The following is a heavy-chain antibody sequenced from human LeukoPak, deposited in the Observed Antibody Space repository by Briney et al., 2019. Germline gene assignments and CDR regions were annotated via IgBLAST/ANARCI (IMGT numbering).Heavy chain of an antibody. J-gene: IGHJ5*02. D-gene: IGHD2-2*01. CDR2: INHSGST. Sequence: KPSETLSLTRAVYGGSFSGYYWSWIRQPPGKGLEWIGEINHSGSTNYNPSLKSRVTISVDTSKNQFSLKLSSVTAADTAVYYCARGQKYCSSTSCYRRRWFDPWGQGTLVTVSS. CDR1: GGSFSGYY. V-gene: IGHV4-34*01. CDR3: ARGQKYCSSTSCYRRRWFDP.